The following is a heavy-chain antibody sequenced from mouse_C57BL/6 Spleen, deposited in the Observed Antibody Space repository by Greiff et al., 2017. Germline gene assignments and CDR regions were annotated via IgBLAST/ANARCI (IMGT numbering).Heavy chain of an antibody. CDR2: IHPNSGST. CDR1: GYTFTSYW. Sequence: LQPGAELVKPGASVKLSCKASGYTFTSYWMHWVKQRPGQGLEWIGMIHPNSGSTNYNEKFKSKATLTVDKSSSTAYMQLSSLTSEDSAVYYCAREGLYYYGSSPFAYWGQGTLVTVSA. CDR3: AREGLYYYGSSPFAY. D-gene: IGHD1-1*01. V-gene: IGHV1-64*01. J-gene: IGHJ3*01.